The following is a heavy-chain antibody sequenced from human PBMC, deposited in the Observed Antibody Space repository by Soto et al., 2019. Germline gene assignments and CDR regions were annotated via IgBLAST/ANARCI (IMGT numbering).Heavy chain of an antibody. CDR2: SIPVFGTA. D-gene: IGHD6-13*01. Sequence: QVQLVQSGAEVKKPGSSVKLSCKTSGGTFRNYAINWVRQAPGQGLEWMGGSIPVFGTANYAQTFQGRFKIPADESTSTAYMELSSLRSEDTAVYYCAIPLPKQQLVRGAFDHWGQGTLVTVAS. V-gene: IGHV1-69*01. J-gene: IGHJ4*02. CDR3: AIPLPKQQLVRGAFDH. CDR1: GGTFRNYA.